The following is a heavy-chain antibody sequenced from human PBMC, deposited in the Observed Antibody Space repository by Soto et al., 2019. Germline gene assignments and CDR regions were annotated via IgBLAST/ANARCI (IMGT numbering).Heavy chain of an antibody. J-gene: IGHJ4*02. Sequence: QVQLQQWGAGLLKPSETLSLTCAVYGGSFSGYYWSWIRQPPGKGLEWIGEINHSGSTNYNPSLKSRVTISVDTSKNQFSLKLSSVTAADTAVYYCARGIGFWSGYYLGYGGQGTLVTVSS. CDR1: GGSFSGYY. CDR2: INHSGST. V-gene: IGHV4-34*01. CDR3: ARGIGFWSGYYLGY. D-gene: IGHD3-3*01.